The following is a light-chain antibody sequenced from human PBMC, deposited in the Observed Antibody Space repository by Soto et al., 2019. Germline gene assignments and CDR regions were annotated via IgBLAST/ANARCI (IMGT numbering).Light chain of an antibody. Sequence: DIVMTQSPATLSVSPGERAILSCRASQSISITLDWYQQKPGQAPRLLIYGASNRPTDIPARFSGSGSGTEFTLTISGLQSEDFAIYYCQQNNNLPRTFGGGTKVEI. CDR3: QQNNNLPRT. V-gene: IGKV3-15*01. CDR2: GAS. J-gene: IGKJ4*01. CDR1: QSISIT.